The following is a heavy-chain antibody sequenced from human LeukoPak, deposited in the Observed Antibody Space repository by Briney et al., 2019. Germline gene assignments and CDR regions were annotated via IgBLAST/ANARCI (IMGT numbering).Heavy chain of an antibody. V-gene: IGHV4-59*01. D-gene: IGHD3-9*01. J-gene: IGHJ6*03. CDR2: IYYSGST. CDR3: ARGITISDPLYYYYMDV. CDR1: GGSFSGYY. Sequence: PSETLSLTCAVYGGSFSGYYWSWIRQPPGKGLEWIGYIYYSGSTNYNPSLKSRVTISVDTSKNQFSLKLSSVTAADTAVYYCARGITISDPLYYYYMDVWGKGTTVTISS.